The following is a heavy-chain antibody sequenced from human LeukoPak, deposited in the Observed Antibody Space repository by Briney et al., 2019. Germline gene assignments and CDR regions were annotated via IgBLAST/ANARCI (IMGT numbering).Heavy chain of an antibody. Sequence: ASVKVSCKASGYTFTGYYMHWVRQAPGQGLQWMGWINPNSGGTNYAQKFQGRVAMTRDTSISTAYMELSRLRSDDTAVYYCAIRRDGYSFGYWGQGTLVTVSS. J-gene: IGHJ4*02. CDR3: AIRRDGYSFGY. CDR1: GYTFTGYY. V-gene: IGHV1-2*02. CDR2: INPNSGGT. D-gene: IGHD5-24*01.